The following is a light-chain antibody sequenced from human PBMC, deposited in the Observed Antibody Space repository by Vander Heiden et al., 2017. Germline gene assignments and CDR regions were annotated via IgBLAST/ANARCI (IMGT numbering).Light chain of an antibody. V-gene: IGKV3-20*01. CDR2: GTS. CDR3: QQYGSSPIT. CDR1: QSLSSSY. Sequence: EIVLTQSPRTLSFSPGETATLSCRASQSLSSSYLAWYQQKPGQAPRLLIYGTSSRATGIPDRFSGSGSGTDFTLTISRLEPEDFAVYYCQQYGSSPITFGQGTRLEIK. J-gene: IGKJ5*01.